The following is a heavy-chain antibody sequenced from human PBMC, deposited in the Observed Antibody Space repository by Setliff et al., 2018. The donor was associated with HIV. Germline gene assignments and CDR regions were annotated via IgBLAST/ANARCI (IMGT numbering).Heavy chain of an antibody. CDR2: VYHTATT. Sequence: SETLSLTCTVSGGSIRGDDYYWTWIRQHPGKGLEWIGYVYHTATTYFNPSLKSRITISVDTSKNQFSLKLGFVTAADTAVYYCARGESTTWDLAEYFQHWGHGTLVTVSS. J-gene: IGHJ1*01. CDR3: ARGESTTWDLAEYFQH. V-gene: IGHV4-31*03. CDR1: GGSIRGDDYY. D-gene: IGHD2-2*01.